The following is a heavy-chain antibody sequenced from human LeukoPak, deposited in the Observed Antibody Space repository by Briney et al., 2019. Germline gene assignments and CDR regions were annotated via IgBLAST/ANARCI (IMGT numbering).Heavy chain of an antibody. CDR2: ISSAGADT. Sequence: GGSLRLSCAGSGFTFGDFYMSWIRQAPGKGLEWVSSISSAGADTYHAAAVKGRFTISRDKAKNSMFLQMDTLRPEDTAMYYCAVGSASNWNAGRGDAFDVWGQGTKVTVSS. CDR3: AVGSASNWNAGRGDAFDV. V-gene: IGHV3-11*01. J-gene: IGHJ3*01. CDR1: GFTFGDFY. D-gene: IGHD1-1*01.